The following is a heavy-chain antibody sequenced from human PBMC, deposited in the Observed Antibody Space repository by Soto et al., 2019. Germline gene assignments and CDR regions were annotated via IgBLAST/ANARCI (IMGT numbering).Heavy chain of an antibody. CDR1: GFTFSKYS. Sequence: GGSLRLSCVASGFTFSKYSMSWVRQAPGRGLECVSNISNSGRNIYYADSVKGRFTISRDNAKNSLYLQMNSLRDEDTAVYYWARGKRHYDFWSGYYPWGQGTLVTVS. J-gene: IGHJ5*02. CDR3: ARGKRHYDFWSGYYP. V-gene: IGHV3-48*02. CDR2: ISNSGRNI. D-gene: IGHD3-3*01.